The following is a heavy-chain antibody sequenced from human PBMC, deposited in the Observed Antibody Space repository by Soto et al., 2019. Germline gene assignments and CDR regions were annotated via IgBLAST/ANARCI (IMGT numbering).Heavy chain of an antibody. CDR1: GGSFSGYY. Sequence: SETLSLTCAVYGGSFSGYYWSWIRQPPGKGLEWIGEINHSGSTNYNPSLKSRVTISVDTSKNQFSLKLSSVTAADTAVYYCARHFGRGWYFDAFDIWGQGTMVTVSS. CDR2: INHSGST. D-gene: IGHD6-19*01. J-gene: IGHJ3*02. CDR3: ARHFGRGWYFDAFDI. V-gene: IGHV4-34*01.